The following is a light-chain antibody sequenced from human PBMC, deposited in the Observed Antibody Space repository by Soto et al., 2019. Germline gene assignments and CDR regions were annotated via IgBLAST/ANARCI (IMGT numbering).Light chain of an antibody. Sequence: DIQMTQSPSSLSASVGDRVTITCRASQSIRTNLNWYQQKPGKAPSLLIYAASSLQNGVPSRFSGSGSGTDFTRTISSLQPEDSATYYCQQGDGSLRIFTFGPGTRVD. J-gene: IGKJ3*01. CDR3: QQGDGSLRIFT. V-gene: IGKV1-39*01. CDR1: QSIRTN. CDR2: AAS.